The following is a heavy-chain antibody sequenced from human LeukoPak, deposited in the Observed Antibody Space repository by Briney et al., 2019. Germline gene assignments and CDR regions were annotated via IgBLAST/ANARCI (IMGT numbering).Heavy chain of an antibody. Sequence: SETLSLTCAVSGYSINSGHYWGWIRQPPGKGLEWIGSIHHSGTTYYNPSLKSRVTISGDTSKNQFSLKLTSVTATDTAVYYCARAAAADPKNWFDPWVQGTLVTVSS. J-gene: IGHJ5*02. CDR2: IHHSGTT. D-gene: IGHD6-13*01. CDR1: GYSINSGHY. CDR3: ARAAAADPKNWFDP. V-gene: IGHV4-38-2*01.